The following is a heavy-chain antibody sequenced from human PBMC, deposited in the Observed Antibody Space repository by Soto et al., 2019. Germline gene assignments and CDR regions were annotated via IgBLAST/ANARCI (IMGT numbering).Heavy chain of an antibody. D-gene: IGHD4-17*01. J-gene: IGHJ4*02. CDR3: ARFMDYGDPNYFDY. Sequence: ASVKVSCKASGYTFTSYAMHWVRQAPGQRLGWMGWINAGNGNTKYSQKFQGRVTITRDTSASTAYMELSSLRSEDTAVYYCARFMDYGDPNYFDYWGQGTLVTVS. CDR1: GYTFTSYA. V-gene: IGHV1-3*01. CDR2: INAGNGNT.